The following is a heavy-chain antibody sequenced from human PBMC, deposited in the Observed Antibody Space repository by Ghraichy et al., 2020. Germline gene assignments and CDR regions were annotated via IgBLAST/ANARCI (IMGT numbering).Heavy chain of an antibody. CDR1: GFTFSSYA. CDR2: ISGSGGST. J-gene: IGHJ4*02. D-gene: IGHD3-3*01. CDR3: AKAGGGSYYDFWSGYYV. Sequence: GSLRLSCAASGFTFSSYAMSWVRQAPGKGLEWVSAISGSGGSTYYADSVKGRFTISRDNSKNTLYLQMNSLRAEDTAVYYCAKAGGGSYYDFWSGYYVWGQGTLVTVSS. V-gene: IGHV3-23*01.